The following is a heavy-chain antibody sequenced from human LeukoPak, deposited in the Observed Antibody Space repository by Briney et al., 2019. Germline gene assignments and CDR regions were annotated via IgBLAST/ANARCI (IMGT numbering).Heavy chain of an antibody. V-gene: IGHV1-69*13. CDR1: VGTFSSYA. J-gene: IGHJ4*02. CDR2: IVPIFGTA. D-gene: IGHD6-19*01. Sequence: ASVTVSCKASVGTFSSYAISWVRQAPGQGLEWMGGIVPIFGTANYAQKFQGRVTITADESTSTDYMELSSLRSEDTAVYYCARCVVAGTLHFDYWGQGTLVTVSS. CDR3: ARCVVAGTLHFDY.